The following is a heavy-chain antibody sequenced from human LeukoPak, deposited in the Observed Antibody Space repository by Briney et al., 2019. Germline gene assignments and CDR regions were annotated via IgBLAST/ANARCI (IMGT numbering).Heavy chain of an antibody. J-gene: IGHJ4*02. CDR3: AADLGDDILTG. CDR1: GFTFTSCA. D-gene: IGHD3-9*01. V-gene: IGHV1-58*01. CDR2: IIVGSGYT. Sequence: VAPVKVSCKASGFTFTSCAVQWVRQARGQRLEWIGWIIVGSGYTNYARKFQERVTITRDMSTSTAYMELSSLRSEDTAVYYCAADLGDDILTGWGQGTLVTVSS.